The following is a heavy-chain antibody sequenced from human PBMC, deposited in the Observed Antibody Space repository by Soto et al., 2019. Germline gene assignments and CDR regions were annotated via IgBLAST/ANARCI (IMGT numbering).Heavy chain of an antibody. J-gene: IGHJ5*02. CDR3: ARVHRYYDFWSGYFNWFDP. CDR1: GGTFSSYA. CDR2: IIPIFGTA. D-gene: IGHD3-3*01. Sequence: SVKVSCKASGGTFSSYAISWVRQAPGQGLEWMGGIIPIFGTANYAQKFQGRVTITADESTSTAYMELSSLRSEDTAVYYCARVHRYYDFWSGYFNWFDPWGQGTLVTVSS. V-gene: IGHV1-69*13.